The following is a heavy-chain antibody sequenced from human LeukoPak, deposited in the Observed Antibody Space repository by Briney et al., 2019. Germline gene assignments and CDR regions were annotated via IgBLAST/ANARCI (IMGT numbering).Heavy chain of an antibody. CDR2: IYRSENT. Sequence: SETLSLTCTVSGASISTYYWSWIRQSAGKGLEWIGRIYRSENTNYNPSLKSRVTMSVDTSKNQFSLKLSSVTAADTAVYYCARPNPNRTGDAFDIWGQGTMVTVSS. J-gene: IGHJ3*02. V-gene: IGHV4-4*07. CDR1: GASISTYY. CDR3: ARPNPNRTGDAFDI. D-gene: IGHD7-27*01.